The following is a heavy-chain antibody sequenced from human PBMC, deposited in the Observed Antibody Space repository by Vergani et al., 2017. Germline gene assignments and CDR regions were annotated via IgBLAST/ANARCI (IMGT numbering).Heavy chain of an antibody. J-gene: IGHJ4*02. CDR1: GGSISSYY. V-gene: IGHV4-59*01. Sequence: QVQLQESGPGLVKPSETLSLTCTVSGGSISSYYWSWIRPPPGKGLEWIGYIYYSGSTNYNPALKSRVTISVDTSKNQFSLKLSSVTAADTAVYYCASGGLSSSWYGISFDYWGQGTLVTVSS. CDR3: ASGGLSSSWYGISFDY. CDR2: IYYSGST. D-gene: IGHD6-13*01.